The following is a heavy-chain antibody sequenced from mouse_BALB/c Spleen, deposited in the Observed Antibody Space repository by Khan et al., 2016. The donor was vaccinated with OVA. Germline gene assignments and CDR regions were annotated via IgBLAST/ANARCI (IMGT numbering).Heavy chain of an antibody. V-gene: IGHV5-6-5*01. J-gene: IGHJ2*01. D-gene: IGHD2-1*01. CDR2: ITSGGIT. CDR3: AKTGGNYVGYFDY. CDR1: GFTFSSYA. Sequence: EVELVESGGGLVKPGGSLKLSCAASGFTFSSYAMSWVRQTPEKRLEWVASITSGGITYYPDSVKGRFTISRDNASNILYLQMSSLRSEDTAMYYCAKTGGNYVGYFDYWGQGTTLTVSS.